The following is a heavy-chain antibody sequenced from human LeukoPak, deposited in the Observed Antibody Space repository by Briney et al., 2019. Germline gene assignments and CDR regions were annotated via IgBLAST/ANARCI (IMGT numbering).Heavy chain of an antibody. Sequence: SETLSLTCAVYGGSFSGYYWSWIRQPPGKGLEWIGEINHSGSTNYNPSLKSRVTISVDTSKNQFSLKLSSVTAADTAVYYCARGMWRVVSSIDYWGQGTLVTVSS. D-gene: IGHD6-13*01. CDR1: GGSFSGYY. CDR2: INHSGST. V-gene: IGHV4-34*01. CDR3: ARGMWRVVSSIDY. J-gene: IGHJ4*02.